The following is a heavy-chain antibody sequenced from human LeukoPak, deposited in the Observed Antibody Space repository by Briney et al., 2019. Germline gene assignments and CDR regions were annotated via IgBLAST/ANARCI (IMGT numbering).Heavy chain of an antibody. CDR3: AKESGV. CDR2: ISWNSGSI. CDR1: GFTFDDYA. D-gene: IGHD1-26*01. Sequence: GGSLRLSCAASGFTFDDYAMHWVRQAPGKGLEWVSGISWNSGSISYADSVKGRFTISRDNAKNSLYLQMNSLRAEDTALYYCAKESGVRGQGTTVTVSS. J-gene: IGHJ6*02. V-gene: IGHV3-9*01.